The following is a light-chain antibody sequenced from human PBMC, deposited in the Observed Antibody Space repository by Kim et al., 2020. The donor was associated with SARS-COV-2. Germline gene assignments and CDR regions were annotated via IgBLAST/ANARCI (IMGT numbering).Light chain of an antibody. CDR2: ANS. J-gene: IGLJ1*01. CDR1: GSNLGAGYD. Sequence: QGVTISCTGMGSNLGAGYDVPCYQQVPGTAPKPLIYANSIRPSGVPDRFSGSKSGTSASLAITGLQTEDEADYYCQSYDSSLSGYVFGTGTKVTVL. V-gene: IGLV1-40*01. CDR3: QSYDSSLSGYV.